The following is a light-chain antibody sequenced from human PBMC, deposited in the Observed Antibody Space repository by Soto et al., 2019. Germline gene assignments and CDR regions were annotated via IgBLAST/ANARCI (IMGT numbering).Light chain of an antibody. CDR1: QSISRQ. CDR3: LQSQRYWT. V-gene: IGKV1-5*03. J-gene: IGKJ1*01. CDR2: QAS. Sequence: DIQMTQSPSTLSASVGDRVSITCRASQSISRQLAWYQQKPGKAPNLLIYQASNLETGLPSRFTGSGSGTEFTLTISSLQPDYFATSFCLQSQRYWTFGQGTKVEVK.